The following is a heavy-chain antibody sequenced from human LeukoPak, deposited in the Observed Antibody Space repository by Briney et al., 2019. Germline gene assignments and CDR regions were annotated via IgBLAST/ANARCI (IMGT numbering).Heavy chain of an antibody. D-gene: IGHD2-15*01. Sequence: ASVKVSCKASGYTFTSYDINWVRQATGQGLEWMGWMNPNSGNTGYAQKFQGRVTMTRNTSISTAYMELSSLRSEDTAVYYCARGPPYCSGGSCYSSLDYWGQGTLVTVSS. CDR2: MNPNSGNT. J-gene: IGHJ4*02. V-gene: IGHV1-8*01. CDR1: GYTFTSYD. CDR3: ARGPPYCSGGSCYSSLDY.